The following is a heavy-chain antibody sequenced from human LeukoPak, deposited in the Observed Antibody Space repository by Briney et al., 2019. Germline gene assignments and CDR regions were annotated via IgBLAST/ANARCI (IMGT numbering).Heavy chain of an antibody. Sequence: SETLSLTCAVYGGSFSGYYWSWIRQPPGKGLEWIGEINHSGSTNYNPSLKSRVTISVDTSKNQFSLKLSSVTAADTAVYYCAGGRWLQLPVYWGQGTLATVSS. CDR1: GGSFSGYY. CDR3: AGGRWLQLPVY. V-gene: IGHV4-34*01. D-gene: IGHD5-24*01. CDR2: INHSGST. J-gene: IGHJ4*02.